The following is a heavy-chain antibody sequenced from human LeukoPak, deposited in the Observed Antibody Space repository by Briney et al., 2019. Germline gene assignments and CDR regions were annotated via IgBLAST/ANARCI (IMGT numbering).Heavy chain of an antibody. D-gene: IGHD4-11*01. J-gene: IGHJ5*02. Sequence: GGSLRLSCAASGFTFSSYAMSWVRQASGKGLEWVSAISGSGGSTYYADSVKGRFTISRDNSKNTLYLQMNSLRAEDTAVYYCASRATVTTDRFWFDPWGQGTLVTVSS. V-gene: IGHV3-23*01. CDR1: GFTFSSYA. CDR2: ISGSGGST. CDR3: ASRATVTTDRFWFDP.